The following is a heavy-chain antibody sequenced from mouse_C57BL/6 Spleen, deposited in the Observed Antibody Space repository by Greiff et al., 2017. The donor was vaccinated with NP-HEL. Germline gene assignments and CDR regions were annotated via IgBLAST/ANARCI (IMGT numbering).Heavy chain of an antibody. V-gene: IGHV5-16*01. CDR1: GFTFSDYY. CDR2: INYDGSST. Sequence: EVQVVESEGGLVQPGSSMKLSCTASGFTFSDYYMAWVRQVPEKGLEWVANINYDGSSTYYLDSLKSRFIISRDNAKNILYLQMSSLKSEDTATYYCARDSYGRGYFDYWGQGTTLTVSS. J-gene: IGHJ2*01. CDR3: ARDSYGRGYFDY. D-gene: IGHD1-1*01.